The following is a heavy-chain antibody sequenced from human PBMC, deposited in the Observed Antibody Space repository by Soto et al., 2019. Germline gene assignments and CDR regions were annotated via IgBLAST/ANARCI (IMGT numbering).Heavy chain of an antibody. D-gene: IGHD3-22*01. Sequence: SETLSLTCTVSGGSISSYYWSWIRQPPGKGLEWIGYIYYSGSTNYNPSLKSRVTISVDTSKNQFSLKLSSVTAADTAVYYCGRDNLRYYDSSGYENWFDPWGQGTLVTVSS. V-gene: IGHV4-59*01. CDR2: IYYSGST. J-gene: IGHJ5*02. CDR3: GRDNLRYYDSSGYENWFDP. CDR1: GGSISSYY.